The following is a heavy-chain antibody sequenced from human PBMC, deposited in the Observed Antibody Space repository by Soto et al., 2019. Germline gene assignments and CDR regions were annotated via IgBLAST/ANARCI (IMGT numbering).Heavy chain of an antibody. D-gene: IGHD7-27*01. J-gene: IGHJ4*02. CDR3: ARDTGDGTFDF. Sequence: ASVKVSCKASGYTFSSYAMHWVRQAPGQRLEWMGWINAGYGNTKSSQKFQDGVTISRDISASTAYMELTSLRSEDTAVYYCARDTGDGTFDFWGQGTLVTVSS. V-gene: IGHV1-3*01. CDR2: INAGYGNT. CDR1: GYTFSSYA.